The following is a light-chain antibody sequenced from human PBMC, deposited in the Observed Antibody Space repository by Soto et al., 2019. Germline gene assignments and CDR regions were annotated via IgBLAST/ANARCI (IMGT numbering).Light chain of an antibody. CDR3: QQYGHSPLT. J-gene: IGKJ4*01. CDR2: GTS. V-gene: IGKV3-20*01. CDR1: QTIKSRS. Sequence: EIVLTRSPGTLFLSPGERATLSCRASQTIKSRSLAWYQQKPGQAPRRLIYGTSGRPTNIPDRFSASGSGTDFTLTISRLEPEDFAVYYCQQYGHSPLTFGGGTKVDIK.